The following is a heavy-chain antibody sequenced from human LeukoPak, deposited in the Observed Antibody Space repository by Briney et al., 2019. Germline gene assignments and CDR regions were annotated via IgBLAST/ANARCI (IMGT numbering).Heavy chain of an antibody. CDR3: ARASDYAVLTGFHNGDF. J-gene: IGHJ4*02. V-gene: IGHV1-18*01. CDR1: GYTFTSYG. D-gene: IGHD3-9*01. Sequence: ASVKVSCKASGYTFTSYGISWVRQAPGQGLERMGWISAYTGNTNCAQKLQGRVTMTTDTSTSTAYMELRSLRSDDTAVYYCARASDYAVLTGFHNGDFWGQGTLVTVSS. CDR2: ISAYTGNT.